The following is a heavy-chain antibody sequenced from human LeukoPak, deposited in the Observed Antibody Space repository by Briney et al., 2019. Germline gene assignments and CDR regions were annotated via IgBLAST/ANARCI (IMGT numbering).Heavy chain of an antibody. Sequence: PSETLSLTCAVYGVSFSGYYWSWLRQPPGKGLEWLGEINHSGSTNYNPSLKSRVTISVDTSKNQFSLKLSSVTAADTAVYYCARAPPRSTTGGMDVWGQGTTVTVSS. CDR1: GVSFSGYY. J-gene: IGHJ6*02. V-gene: IGHV4-34*01. D-gene: IGHD1-14*01. CDR2: INHSGST. CDR3: ARAPPRSTTGGMDV.